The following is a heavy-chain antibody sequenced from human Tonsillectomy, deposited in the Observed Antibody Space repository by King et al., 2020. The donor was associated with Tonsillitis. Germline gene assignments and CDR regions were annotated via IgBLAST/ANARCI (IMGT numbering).Heavy chain of an antibody. Sequence: VQLVESGAEVKKPGASVKVSCKASGYTFTGYYIHWVRQAPGQGLEWMGWINPNSGGTDYAQKFQGRVTMTRDTFITTAYMDLSRRRSDETALYYCARARGGSYLFAYWGQGTLVTVSS. CDR2: INPNSGGT. CDR3: ARARGGSYLFAY. V-gene: IGHV1-2*02. J-gene: IGHJ4*02. D-gene: IGHD1-26*01. CDR1: GYTFTGYY.